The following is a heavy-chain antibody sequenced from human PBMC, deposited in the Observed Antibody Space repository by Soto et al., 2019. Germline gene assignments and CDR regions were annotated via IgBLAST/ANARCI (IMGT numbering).Heavy chain of an antibody. J-gene: IGHJ2*01. CDR1: GGSISSGGYY. V-gene: IGHV4-31*03. Sequence: SETLSLTCTVSGGSISSGGYYLSWIRQHPWKGLEWIGYIYYSGSTYYNPSLKSRVTISVDTSKNQFSLKLSSVTAADTAVYYCARGVGYYDILTGYPTDWYFDLWGRGTLVTVSS. CDR3: ARGVGYYDILTGYPTDWYFDL. CDR2: IYYSGST. D-gene: IGHD3-9*01.